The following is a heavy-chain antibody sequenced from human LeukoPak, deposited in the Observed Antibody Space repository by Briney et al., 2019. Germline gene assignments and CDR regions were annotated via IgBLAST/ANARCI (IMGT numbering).Heavy chain of an antibody. D-gene: IGHD6-19*01. CDR2: ISSSTSTI. Sequence: PGGSLRLSCAASGFTFSTYSMNWVRQAPGKGLEWVSYISSSTSTIYYADSVKGRFTISRDNAKNSLYLQMNSLRVEDTAVYYCATSQSSVAGIVGDWGQGTLVTVSS. V-gene: IGHV3-48*01. CDR3: ATSQSSVAGIVGD. CDR1: GFTFSTYS. J-gene: IGHJ4*02.